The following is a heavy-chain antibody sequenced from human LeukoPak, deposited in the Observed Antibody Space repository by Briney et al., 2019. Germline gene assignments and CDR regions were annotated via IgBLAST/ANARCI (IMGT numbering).Heavy chain of an antibody. CDR2: ISYDGSNK. D-gene: IGHD3-3*01. J-gene: IGHJ4*02. Sequence: PGGSLRLSCAASGLTFSSYAMHWVRQAPGTGLEWVAVISYDGSNKYYADSMKGRFTISRDNSKNTLYLQMNSLRAEDTAVYYCASATIFGVVIYYWGQGTLVTVSS. V-gene: IGHV3-30*04. CDR3: ASATIFGVVIYY. CDR1: GLTFSSYA.